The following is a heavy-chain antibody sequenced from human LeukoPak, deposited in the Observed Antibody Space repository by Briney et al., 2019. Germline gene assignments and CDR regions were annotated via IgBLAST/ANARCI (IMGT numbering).Heavy chain of an antibody. V-gene: IGHV3-23*01. D-gene: IGHD3-16*01. CDR1: GFTFSSYA. J-gene: IGHJ4*02. CDR3: AKDRERQNLPLGAY. CDR2: ISGSGGST. Sequence: GGSPRLSFAASGFTFSSYAMSWVRQAPGKGLEWVSAISGSGGSTYYADSVKGRFTISRDNSKNTLYLQMNSLRAEDTAVYYCAKDRERQNLPLGAYWGQGTLVTVSS.